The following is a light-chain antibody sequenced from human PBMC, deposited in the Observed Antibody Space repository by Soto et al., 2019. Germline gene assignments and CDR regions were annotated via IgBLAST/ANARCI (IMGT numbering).Light chain of an antibody. Sequence: EIVLTQSPATLSLSPGERVTLSCRASQSVNSYLAWFQQKLGQAPRLLIYDASNRATGIPARFSGSGSGTDFTLTISSLEPEDFAVYYCQQRRNWPLTFGGGTKVEIK. CDR2: DAS. V-gene: IGKV3-11*01. J-gene: IGKJ4*01. CDR1: QSVNSY. CDR3: QQRRNWPLT.